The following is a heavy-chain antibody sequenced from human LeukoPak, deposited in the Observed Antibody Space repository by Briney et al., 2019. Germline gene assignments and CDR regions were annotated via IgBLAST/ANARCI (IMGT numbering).Heavy chain of an antibody. CDR2: IIPIFGTA. CDR1: RGTFSSYA. V-gene: IGHV1-69*13. Sequence: SVKVSCKASRGTFSSYAISWVRQAPGQGLEWMGGIIPIFGTADYAQKFQGRVTITADESTSTAYMELSSLRSEDTAVYYCARDQRDGMVYASWFDPWGQGTLVTVSS. CDR3: ARDQRDGMVYASWFDP. D-gene: IGHD2-8*01. J-gene: IGHJ5*02.